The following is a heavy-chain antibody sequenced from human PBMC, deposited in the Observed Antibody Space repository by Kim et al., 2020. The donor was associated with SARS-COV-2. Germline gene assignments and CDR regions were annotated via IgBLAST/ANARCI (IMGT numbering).Heavy chain of an antibody. J-gene: IGHJ6*02. CDR1: GGSISSYY. CDR3: ARANATWGGDYYGSGSSQGVYYYYGMDV. Sequence: SETLSLTCTVSGGSISSYYWSWIRQPPGKGLEWIGYIYYSGSTNYNPSLKSRVTISVDTSKNQFSLKLSSVTAADTAVYYCARANATWGGDYYGSGSSQGVYYYYGMDVWGQGTTVTVSS. CDR2: IYYSGST. V-gene: IGHV4-59*01. D-gene: IGHD3-10*01.